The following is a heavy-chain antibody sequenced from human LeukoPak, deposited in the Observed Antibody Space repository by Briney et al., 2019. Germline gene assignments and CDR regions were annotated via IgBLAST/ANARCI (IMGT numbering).Heavy chain of an antibody. CDR2: INPAGTET. D-gene: IGHD2-15*01. V-gene: IGHV3-7*01. J-gene: IGHJ4*02. CDR3: ARFGYVAAVDL. Sequence: GGSLRLSCTASGFSFSAYWMTWVRQAPGTGLEWVANINPAGTETYYVDPVKGRFTISRDNAKNLLYLQMNSLRAEDTAVYYCARFGYVAAVDLWGQGTLVTVSS. CDR1: GFSFSAYW.